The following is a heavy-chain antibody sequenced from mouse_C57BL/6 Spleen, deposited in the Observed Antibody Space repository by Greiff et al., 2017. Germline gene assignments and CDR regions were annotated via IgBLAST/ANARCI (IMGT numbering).Heavy chain of an antibody. D-gene: IGHD1-1*01. CDR2: IRSKSNNYAT. J-gene: IGHJ1*03. V-gene: IGHV10-1*01. CDR1: GFSFNTYA. Sequence: EVMLVESGGGLVQPKGSLKLSCAASGFSFNTYAMNWVRQAPGKGLEWVARIRSKSNNYATYYADSVKDRFTISRDDSESMLYLQMNNLKTEDTAMYYCVRPYYYGSSYWYFDVWGTGTTVTVSS. CDR3: VRPYYYGSSYWYFDV.